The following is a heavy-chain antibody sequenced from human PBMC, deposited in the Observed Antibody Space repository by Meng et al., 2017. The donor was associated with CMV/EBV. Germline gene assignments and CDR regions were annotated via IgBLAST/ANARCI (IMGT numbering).Heavy chain of an antibody. CDR1: GGSISSGGYY. D-gene: IGHD5-18*01. CDR2: IYYSGST. V-gene: IGHV4-31*03. J-gene: IGHJ4*02. CDR3: ARASYGRSPFYY. Sequence: LRLSCTVSGGSISSGGYYWSWIRQHPGKGLEWIGYIYYSGSTYYNPSLKSRVTISVDTSKNQFSLKLSSVTAADTAVYYCARASYGRSPFYYWGQGTLVTVSS.